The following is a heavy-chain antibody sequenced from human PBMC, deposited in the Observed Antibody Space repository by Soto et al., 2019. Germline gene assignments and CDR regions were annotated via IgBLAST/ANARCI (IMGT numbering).Heavy chain of an antibody. CDR1: GYTFKNYG. Sequence: QVQLVQSGPEVKSPGASVKVSCKASGYTFKNYGIKWVRQAPGQGLEWVGWITTYNGNRYSAEKFQGRVTMTTDISTSTTYMELRSLTSDDTGVYYCARDAQPKGVAADGASDYWGQGTLVTVSS. CDR3: ARDAQPKGVAADGASDY. D-gene: IGHD6-19*01. J-gene: IGHJ4*02. V-gene: IGHV1-18*01. CDR2: ITTYNGNR.